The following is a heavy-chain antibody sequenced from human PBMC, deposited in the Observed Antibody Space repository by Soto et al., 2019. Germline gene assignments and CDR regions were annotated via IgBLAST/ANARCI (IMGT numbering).Heavy chain of an antibody. V-gene: IGHV3-30*18. CDR3: VKDLGRYMYGSPTRMDV. CDR2: ISYDGTNK. D-gene: IGHD5-18*01. Sequence: PGGSLRLSCAASGFTFSSYGMHWVRQALGKGLEWVTVISYDGTNKYYADSVKGRFTISRDNSKNTLYLQMNSLRAEDTAVYYCVKDLGRYMYGSPTRMDVWGQGTTVTVSS. J-gene: IGHJ6*02. CDR1: GFTFSSYG.